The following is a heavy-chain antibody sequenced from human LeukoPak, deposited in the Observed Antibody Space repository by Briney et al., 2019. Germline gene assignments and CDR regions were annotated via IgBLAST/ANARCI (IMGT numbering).Heavy chain of an antibody. CDR2: IGITSAYI. J-gene: IGHJ3*02. Sequence: GGSLRLSCAASGFTITAYAMSWVRQSPGKGLEWVSSIGITSAYIHYADSVKGRFTISRDNSKNTVYLEMSSLRAEDAAVYYCAKDPNGDYVGAFDTWGQGTMVIVSS. D-gene: IGHD4-17*01. V-gene: IGHV3-23*01. CDR3: AKDPNGDYVGAFDT. CDR1: GFTITAYA.